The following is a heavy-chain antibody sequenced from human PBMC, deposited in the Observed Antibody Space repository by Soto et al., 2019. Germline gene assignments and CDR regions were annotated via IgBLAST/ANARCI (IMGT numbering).Heavy chain of an antibody. CDR2: IKSKVDGGTT. CDR3: TTDYTQTFCDGGPCYSVQTKSHDS. J-gene: IGHJ4*02. D-gene: IGHD2-15*01. V-gene: IGHV3-15*01. CDR1: GFTFSNGW. Sequence: EVQLVESGGGLVKPGGSLRLSCAASGFTFSNGWMSWVRQAPGKGLEWVGRIKSKVDGGTTDYSAPVKGRFTISRDDSRDKMYLQMNSLRAEDTAVYYCTTDYTQTFCDGGPCYSVQTKSHDSWGQGTLVTVSS.